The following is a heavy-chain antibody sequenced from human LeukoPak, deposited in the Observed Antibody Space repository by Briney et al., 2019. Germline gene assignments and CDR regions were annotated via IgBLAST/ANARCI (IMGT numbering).Heavy chain of an antibody. CDR3: ASCSGYSSSSW. J-gene: IGHJ4*02. D-gene: IGHD6-6*01. CDR2: MYYSGNT. V-gene: IGHV4-39*01. Sequence: PSETLSLTCTVTGDSISSSNYYWGWNRQPPGKGLEWSGSMYYSGNTYYNQSLKSRVIISIDTSKNQFTLKLSSVTAADTAVYCCASCSGYSSSSWWGQGILVTVSS. CDR1: GDSISSSNYY.